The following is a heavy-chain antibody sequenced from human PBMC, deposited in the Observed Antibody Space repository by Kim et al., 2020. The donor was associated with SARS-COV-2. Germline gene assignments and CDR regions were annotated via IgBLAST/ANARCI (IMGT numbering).Heavy chain of an antibody. CDR1: GFTLWGYT. CDR2: FYGGADAT. CDR3: VKGTGFILPSDSTYNLDV. V-gene: IGHV3-23*03. Sequence: GGSLRLSCAASGFTLWGYTMNWVRQAPGKGLEWVSLFYGGADATRYADSVKGRFTISRDNSKSTLYLQMTTLRVEDTAVYYCVKGTGFILPSDSTYNLDVWGQGTTVIVSS. J-gene: IGHJ6*02. D-gene: IGHD1-26*01.